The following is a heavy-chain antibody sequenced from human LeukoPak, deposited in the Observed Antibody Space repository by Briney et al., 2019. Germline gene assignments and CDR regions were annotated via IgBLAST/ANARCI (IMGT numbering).Heavy chain of an antibody. CDR3: ARGFTSGSSNLDY. Sequence: GGSLRLSCAASGFTFSSYEMNWVRQAPGTGLEWVSSITSNTNYIYYADSVKGRFTISRDNAKNSLYLQMNGLRAEDTAVYYCARGFTSGSSNLDYWGQGTLVTVSS. J-gene: IGHJ4*02. CDR2: ITSNTNYI. CDR1: GFTFSSYE. V-gene: IGHV3-21*01. D-gene: IGHD1-26*01.